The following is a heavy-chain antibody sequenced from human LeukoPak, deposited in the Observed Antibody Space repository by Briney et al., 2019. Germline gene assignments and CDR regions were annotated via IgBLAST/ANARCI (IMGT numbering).Heavy chain of an antibody. CDR3: ARDAQYYYDSSGYYSVAFDI. Sequence: SETLSLTCTVSGYSISSGYYWGWIRQPPGKGLEWIGSIYHSGSTYYNPSLKSRVTISVDTSKNQFSLKLSSVTAADTAVYYCARDAQYYYDSSGYYSVAFDIWGQGTMVTVSS. D-gene: IGHD3-22*01. J-gene: IGHJ3*02. V-gene: IGHV4-38-2*02. CDR2: IYHSGST. CDR1: GYSISSGYY.